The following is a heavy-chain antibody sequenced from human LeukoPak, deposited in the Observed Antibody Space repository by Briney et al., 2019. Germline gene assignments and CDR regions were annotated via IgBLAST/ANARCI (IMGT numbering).Heavy chain of an antibody. D-gene: IGHD6-13*01. CDR2: VYHTGST. Sequence: PSETLSLTCTVSGGSISSYYWGWIRQPPGKGLEWIGSVYHTGSTYYNPSLKSRVTISVDTSKNRFSLKLSSVTAADTAVYYCTTDRSSSWSNEYYYYYMDVWGKGTTVTISS. CDR1: GGSISSYY. J-gene: IGHJ6*03. V-gene: IGHV4-38-2*02. CDR3: TTDRSSSWSNEYYYYYMDV.